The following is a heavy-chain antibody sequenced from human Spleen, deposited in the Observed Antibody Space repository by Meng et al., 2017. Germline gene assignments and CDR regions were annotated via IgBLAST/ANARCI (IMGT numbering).Heavy chain of an antibody. D-gene: IGHD6-19*01. CDR1: GFTFSSYW. CDR3: AREVAVAGTAS. CDR2: INSDGSNT. J-gene: IGHJ5*02. Sequence: GESLKISCAASGFTFSSYWMHWVRQAPGKGLVWVSRINSDGSNTIYADSVKGRFTISRDNAENTLYLQMNSLRAEDTAVYYCAREVAVAGTASWGQGTLVTVSS. V-gene: IGHV3-74*01.